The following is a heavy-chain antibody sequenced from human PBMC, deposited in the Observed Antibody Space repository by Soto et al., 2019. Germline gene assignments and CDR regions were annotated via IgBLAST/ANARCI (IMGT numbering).Heavy chain of an antibody. D-gene: IGHD2-21*02. Sequence: QVQLQQWGAGLLKPSETLSLTCAVYGGSFSDYYWRWIRQPPVKGPEWFGEINPSGSTNYNPSLKSRVTLSVDTSKSQCALKLSSVTAAGTAVYFGAGGDSGDGSYGLDVWGHGTTVTVSS. CDR1: GGSFSDYY. V-gene: IGHV4-34*01. J-gene: IGHJ6*02. CDR2: INPSGST. CDR3: AGGDSGDGSYGLDV.